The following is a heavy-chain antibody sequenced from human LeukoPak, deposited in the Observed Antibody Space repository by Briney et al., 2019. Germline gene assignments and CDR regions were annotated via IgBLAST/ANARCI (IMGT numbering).Heavy chain of an antibody. D-gene: IGHD3-22*01. CDR3: ARGGYNYESSGVLVDD. V-gene: IGHV1-18*01. CDR1: GYTFTTYG. Sequence: ASVKVSCKASGYTFTTYGISWVRQAPGQGLEWMGWISAYNGNTNYAQKLQGRVTMTTDTSTSTAYMERRSLRSDDTAVHYCARGGYNYESSGVLVDDGGQGTLVTVSS. CDR2: ISAYNGNT. J-gene: IGHJ4*02.